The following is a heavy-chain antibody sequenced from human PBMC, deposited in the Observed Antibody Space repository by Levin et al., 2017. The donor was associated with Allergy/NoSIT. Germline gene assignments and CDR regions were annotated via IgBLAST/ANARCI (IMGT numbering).Heavy chain of an antibody. V-gene: IGHV1-18*01. CDR3: ARDGDYGDYALY. CDR2: ISPYNGKT. CDR1: GYTFSSYG. Sequence: GESLKISCKASGYTFSSYGLSWVRQAPGQGLEWMGWISPYNGKTSYAQKVQGRVTMTADTSTSTAHMELRSLRSDDTAVYFCARDGDYGDYALYWGQGTLVTVSS. D-gene: IGHD4-17*01. J-gene: IGHJ4*02.